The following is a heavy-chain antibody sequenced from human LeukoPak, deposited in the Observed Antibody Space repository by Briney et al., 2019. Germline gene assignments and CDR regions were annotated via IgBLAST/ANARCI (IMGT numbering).Heavy chain of an antibody. D-gene: IGHD3-16*02. CDR1: GFTFSSYA. J-gene: IGHJ4*02. CDR2: ITGSGGNT. Sequence: GGSLRLSCAASGFTFSSYAMSWVRQAPGKGLEWVSAITGSGGNTYYADSVKGRFTISRDNSKNTLYLQMNSLRAEDTAVYYCAKDLSGGDDYIWGSYRYTPFDYWGQGTLVTVSS. V-gene: IGHV3-23*01. CDR3: AKDLSGGDDYIWGSYRYTPFDY.